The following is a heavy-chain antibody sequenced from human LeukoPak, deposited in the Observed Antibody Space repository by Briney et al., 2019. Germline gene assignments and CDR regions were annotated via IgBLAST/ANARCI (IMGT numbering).Heavy chain of an antibody. Sequence: PSETLSLTCTVSGGSIISSNHYWGWTRQPPGKGLEWFGSISYSGGTAYNPSLRSRVTISVDKSKNQFSLKLSSVTAADTAVYYCAREGRAGYNLGYWGQGTLVTVSS. CDR3: AREGRAGYNLGY. D-gene: IGHD5-24*01. J-gene: IGHJ4*02. CDR1: GGSIISSNHY. V-gene: IGHV4-39*07. CDR2: ISYSGGT.